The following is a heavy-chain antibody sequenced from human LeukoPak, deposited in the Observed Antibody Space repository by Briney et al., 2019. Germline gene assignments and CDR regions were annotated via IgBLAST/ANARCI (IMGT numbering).Heavy chain of an antibody. D-gene: IGHD3-22*01. CDR3: ARDRGPNYYDSSGYWPIGY. CDR1: GYTFTNYG. V-gene: IGHV1-18*01. CDR2: ISAYNGNT. J-gene: IGHJ4*02. Sequence: GASVKVSCKASGYTFTNYGINWVRQAPGQGLEWMGWISAYNGNTNYAQKLQGRVTMTTDTSTSTAYMELRSLRSDDTAVYYCARDRGPNYYDSSGYWPIGYWGQGTLVTVSS.